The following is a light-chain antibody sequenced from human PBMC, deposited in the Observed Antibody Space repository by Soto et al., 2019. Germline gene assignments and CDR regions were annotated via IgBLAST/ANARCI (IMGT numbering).Light chain of an antibody. J-gene: IGKJ1*01. CDR3: KQYGGSPRT. V-gene: IGKV3-20*01. CDR2: DAS. Sequence: EIFLTQSPFTLSLSPGERSTLSCRASQSVSRSYLAWYQQKPGQAPRLPIYDASSRATGIPDRFSGSGSGTELTITIRRMEPQDFEVYSCKQYGGSPRTFGQGTKVDIK. CDR1: QSVSRSY.